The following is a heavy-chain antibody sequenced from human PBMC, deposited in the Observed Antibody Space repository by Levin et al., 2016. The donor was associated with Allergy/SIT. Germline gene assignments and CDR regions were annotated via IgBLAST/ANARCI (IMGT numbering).Heavy chain of an antibody. Sequence: GGSLRLSCAASGFTFSSYGMHWVRQAPGKGLEWVAVIWYDGSNKYYADSVKGRFTISRDNSKNTLYLQMNSLRAEDTAVYYCARDLWELLLYEKGPFDYWGQGTLVTVSS. V-gene: IGHV3-33*01. D-gene: IGHD1-26*01. J-gene: IGHJ4*02. CDR3: ARDLWELLLYEKGPFDY. CDR1: GFTFSSYG. CDR2: IWYDGSNK.